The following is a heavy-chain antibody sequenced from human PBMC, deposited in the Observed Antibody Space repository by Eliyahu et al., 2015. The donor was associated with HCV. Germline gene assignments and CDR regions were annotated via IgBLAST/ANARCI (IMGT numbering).Heavy chain of an antibody. V-gene: IGHV1-46*01. Sequence: QVQLVQSGAEVKKPGASVKVSCKASGYTFTSXHXHWVRQAPGQXLEXMGRINPSGGSTRYAQKFQGRVTMTRDTSTSTVYMELSXLRSEDTAVYFCARRYYYGLGNYYRPTDYGMDVWGQGTTVTVS. J-gene: IGHJ6*02. CDR2: INPSGGST. CDR1: GYTFTSXH. D-gene: IGHD3-10*01. CDR3: ARRYYYGLGNYYRPTDYGMDV.